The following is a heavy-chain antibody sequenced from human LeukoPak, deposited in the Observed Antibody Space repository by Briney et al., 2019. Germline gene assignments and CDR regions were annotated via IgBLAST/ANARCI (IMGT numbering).Heavy chain of an antibody. CDR3: AKDLVGATAS. V-gene: IGHV3-48*02. D-gene: IGHD1-26*01. CDR1: GFAFSTYS. J-gene: IGHJ5*02. Sequence: GGSLRLSCAASGFAFSTYSINWVRQAPGKGLEWVSYISGSSTTIYYADSVKGRFTISRDNAKNSLYLQMNSLRDEDTAVYYCAKDLVGATASWGQGTLVTVSS. CDR2: ISGSSTTI.